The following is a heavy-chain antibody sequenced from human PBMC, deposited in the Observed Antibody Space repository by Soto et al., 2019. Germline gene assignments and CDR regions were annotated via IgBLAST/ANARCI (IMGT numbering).Heavy chain of an antibody. CDR3: AHRGTSSWHFGY. V-gene: IGHV2-5*02. CDR1: GFSLSTSGAA. J-gene: IGHJ4*02. D-gene: IGHD1-1*01. CDR2: IYWDDDK. Sequence: QITLKESGPTLVKPTQTLTLTCTFSGFSLSTSGAAVGWIRQPPGEALVWLALIYWDDDKRYRPSLKSRLTIXKXXAKTEIVLTLPNMYPVDTATYYCAHRGTSSWHFGYWGQGTLVT.